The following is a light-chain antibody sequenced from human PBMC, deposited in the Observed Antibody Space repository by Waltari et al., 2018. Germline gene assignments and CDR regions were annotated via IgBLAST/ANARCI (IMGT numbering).Light chain of an antibody. CDR2: SAS. J-gene: IGKJ1*01. CDR3: QQRSNWPRT. V-gene: IGKV3-11*01. CDR1: QIVSTY. Sequence: EIVLTQSPDTLSLSPGERATLSCRASQIVSTYLAWYQQKPVQAPRLLIDSASYRATGVPDRLSGSCCGTYFTLTISSLEPEDIAVYYCQQRSNWPRTFGQGTKVEIK.